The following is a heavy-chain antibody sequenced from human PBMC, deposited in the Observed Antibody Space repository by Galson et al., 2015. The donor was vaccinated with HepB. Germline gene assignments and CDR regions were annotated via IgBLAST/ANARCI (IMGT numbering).Heavy chain of an antibody. Sequence: SLRLSCAASGFTFSDYWMHWVRQAPGKGLVWVSRINGDGSSTSYADSVKGRFTISRDNAKNTLYLQMNSLRAEDTAVYCCARDLQGSGSYYLGLDAFDIWGQGTMVTVSS. CDR3: ARDLQGSGSYYLGLDAFDI. CDR1: GFTFSDYW. D-gene: IGHD3-10*01. J-gene: IGHJ3*02. CDR2: INGDGSST. V-gene: IGHV3-74*01.